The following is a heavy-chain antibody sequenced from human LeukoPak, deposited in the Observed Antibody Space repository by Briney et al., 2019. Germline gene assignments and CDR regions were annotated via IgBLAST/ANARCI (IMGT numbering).Heavy chain of an antibody. Sequence: SLRLSCAASGFTFSSYAMHWVRQAPGKGLEWVAVISYDGSNKYYADSVKGRFTISRDNSKNTLYLQMNSLRAEDTAVYYRAKAPRVFDYWGQGTLVTVSS. V-gene: IGHV3-30-3*01. CDR1: GFTFSSYA. D-gene: IGHD6-6*01. CDR2: ISYDGSNK. CDR3: AKAPRVFDY. J-gene: IGHJ4*02.